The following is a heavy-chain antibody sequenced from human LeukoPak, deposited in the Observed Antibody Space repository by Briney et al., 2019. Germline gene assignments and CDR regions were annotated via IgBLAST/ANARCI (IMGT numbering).Heavy chain of an antibody. D-gene: IGHD3-16*01. CDR2: IYYSGST. J-gene: IGHJ5*02. CDR1: GGSISSYY. V-gene: IGHV4-59*01. Sequence: SETLSLTCTVSGGSISSYYWNWIRQPPGKGLEWIGYIYYSGSTSYNPSLKSRVTISVDTSKNQFSLNLTSVTAADTAVYYCARFTPQGYGWGGYNRFDPWGQGTLVTVSS. CDR3: ARFTPQGYGWGGYNRFDP.